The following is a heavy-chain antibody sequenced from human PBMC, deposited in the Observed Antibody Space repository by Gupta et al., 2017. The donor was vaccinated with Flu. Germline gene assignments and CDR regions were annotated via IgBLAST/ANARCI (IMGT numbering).Heavy chain of an antibody. CDR1: GFTLRDSW. Sequence: EVQLVESGGGLVQPGGYLRLSCAASGFTLRDSWMNWVRQAPGKGLEWVANINQDGSTKNYVDSLKGRFTVSRDNAKNSLYLQMDSLRAEDTAVYFCARNRGWEQFDYWGQGTLVTVSS. CDR2: INQDGSTK. CDR3: ARNRGWEQFDY. J-gene: IGHJ4*02. D-gene: IGHD5-24*01. V-gene: IGHV3-7*01.